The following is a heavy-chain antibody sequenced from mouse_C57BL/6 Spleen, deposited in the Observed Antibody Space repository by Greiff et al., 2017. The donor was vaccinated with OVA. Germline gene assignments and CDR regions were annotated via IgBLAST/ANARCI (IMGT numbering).Heavy chain of an antibody. J-gene: IGHJ2*01. CDR3: ARYYYGTD. CDR1: GYTFTSYW. CDR2: IDPSDSYT. D-gene: IGHD1-1*01. Sequence: QVQLQQPGAELVKPGASVKLSCKASGYTFTSYWMQWVKQRPGQGLEWIGEIDPSDSYTNYNQKFKGKATLTVDTSSSTAYMQLSSLTSEDSAVYYCARYYYGTDWGQGTTLTVSS. V-gene: IGHV1-50*01.